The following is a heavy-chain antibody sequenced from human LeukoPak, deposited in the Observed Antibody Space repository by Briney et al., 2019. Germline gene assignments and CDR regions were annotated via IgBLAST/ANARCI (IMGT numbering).Heavy chain of an antibody. CDR1: GFTFNIFS. Sequence: PGGSLRLSCEASGFTFNIFSMHWLRQTPGKGLEWLSATSHDESTKLYADSVKGRFTISRDNSRNTVYLQMNSLRLDDTGIYYCARSRLGLWLSVIDYWGQGSLVTVSA. CDR3: ARSRLGLWLSVIDY. J-gene: IGHJ4*01. CDR2: TSHDESTK. D-gene: IGHD3-9*01. V-gene: IGHV3-30*04.